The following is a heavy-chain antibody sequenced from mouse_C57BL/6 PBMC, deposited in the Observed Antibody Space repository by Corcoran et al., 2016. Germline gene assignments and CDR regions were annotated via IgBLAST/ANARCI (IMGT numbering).Heavy chain of an antibody. J-gene: IGHJ4*01. CDR1: GYTFTDYY. CDR3: ARTVVARAMDY. D-gene: IGHD1-1*01. Sequence: EVQLQPSGPELVNPGASVKISCKASGYTFTDYYMNWVKQSHGKSLEWIGDINPNNGGTSYNQKFKGKATFTVDKSSSTAYMELRSLTSEDSAVYYCARTVVARAMDYWGQGTSVTVSS. V-gene: IGHV1-26*01. CDR2: INPNNGGT.